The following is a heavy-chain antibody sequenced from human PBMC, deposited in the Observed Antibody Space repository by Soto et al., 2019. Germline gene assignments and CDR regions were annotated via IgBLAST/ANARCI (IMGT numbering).Heavy chain of an antibody. J-gene: IGHJ4*02. D-gene: IGHD1-26*01. CDR2: IGPESGAT. CDR1: GYPFTGHY. CDR3: GRGRSGQIVIFY. V-gene: IGHV1-2*02. Sequence: GSGKVCFKPSGYPFTGHYIHLVRQAPQQGPEWMGEIGPESGATRYAEKFRGRVTMTMDTSITTVYMELRNLSPDDTAVYYCGRGRSGQIVIFYWGQGTPVTVSS.